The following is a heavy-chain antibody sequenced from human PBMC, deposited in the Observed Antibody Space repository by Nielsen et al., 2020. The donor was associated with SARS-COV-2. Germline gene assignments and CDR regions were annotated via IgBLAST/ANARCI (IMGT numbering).Heavy chain of an antibody. V-gene: IGHV4-31*03. CDR2: IYYSGST. CDR1: GGSISSGGYY. CDR3: AGIEYEGYYYYYYYMDV. Sequence: SETLSLTCTVSGGSISSGGYYWSWIRQHPGKGLEWIGYIYYSGSTYYNPSLKSRVTISVDTSKNQFSLKLSPVTAADTAVYYCAGIEYEGYYYYYYYMDVWGKGTTVTVSS. J-gene: IGHJ6*03. D-gene: IGHD6-6*01.